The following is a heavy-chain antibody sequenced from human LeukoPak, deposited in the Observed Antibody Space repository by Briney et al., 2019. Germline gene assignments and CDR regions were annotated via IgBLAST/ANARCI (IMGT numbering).Heavy chain of an antibody. V-gene: IGHV3-23*01. CDR1: GFTFSSYG. CDR3: ASSTLRPYFDY. J-gene: IGHJ4*02. CDR2: ISGSGGST. D-gene: IGHD4-17*01. Sequence: GGSLRLSCAASGFTFSSYGMHWVRQAPGKGLEWVSAISGSGGSTYYADSVKGRFTISRDNSKNTLYLQMNSLRAEDTAVYYCASSTLRPYFDYWGQGTLVTVSS.